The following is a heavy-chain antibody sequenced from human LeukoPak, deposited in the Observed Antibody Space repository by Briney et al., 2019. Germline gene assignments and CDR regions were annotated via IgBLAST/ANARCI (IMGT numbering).Heavy chain of an antibody. Sequence: ASVKVSCKASGYTFTSYGISWVRQAPGQGLEWMGWISAYSGNTNYAQKLQGRVTMTTDTSTSTAYMELRSLRSDDTAVYYCARAELVYCSGGSCYSRAHDYWGQGTLVTVSS. CDR2: ISAYSGNT. V-gene: IGHV1-18*01. D-gene: IGHD2-15*01. J-gene: IGHJ4*02. CDR3: ARAELVYCSGGSCYSRAHDY. CDR1: GYTFTSYG.